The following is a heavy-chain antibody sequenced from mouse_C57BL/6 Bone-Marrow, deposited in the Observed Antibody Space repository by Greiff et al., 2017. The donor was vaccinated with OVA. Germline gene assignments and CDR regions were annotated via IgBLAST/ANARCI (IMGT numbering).Heavy chain of an antibody. CDR3: ARDRNWYFDV. CDR1: GYTFTSYG. CDR2: IYPRSGNT. Sequence: QVQLQQSGAELARPGASVKLSCKASGYTFTSYGISWVKQRTGQGLEWIGEIYPRSGNTYYNEKFKGKATLTADKSSSTAYMELRSLTSEDAAVYFCARDRNWYFDVWGTGTTVTVSS. V-gene: IGHV1-81*01. J-gene: IGHJ1*03.